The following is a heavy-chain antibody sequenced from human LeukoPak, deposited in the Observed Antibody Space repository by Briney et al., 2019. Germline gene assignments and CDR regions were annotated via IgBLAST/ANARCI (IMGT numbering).Heavy chain of an antibody. CDR2: ISGGVTT. J-gene: IGHJ4*02. Sequence: GSLRLSCAASGSIVSRNYMSWVRQAPGKGLEWVSVISGGVTTYYADSVKDRFTISRDKSKNTVYLQMNSLRAEDTAVYYCARMGAGYTGPFDYWGQGTLVTVSS. V-gene: IGHV3-66*01. CDR3: ARMGAGYTGPFDY. D-gene: IGHD5-12*01. CDR1: GSIVSRNY.